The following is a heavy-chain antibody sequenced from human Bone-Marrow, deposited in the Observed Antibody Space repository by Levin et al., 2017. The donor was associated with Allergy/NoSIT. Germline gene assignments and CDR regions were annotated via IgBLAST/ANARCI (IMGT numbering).Heavy chain of an antibody. V-gene: IGHV3-48*01. CDR1: GFSFNTYN. CDR2: ISSGSGTS. D-gene: IGHD3-22*01. CDR3: ARETTYYFDTGGDLRARWYFDL. Sequence: SCAASGFSFNTYNMHWVRQAPGKGLECISYISSGSGTSDYADSVKGRFTISRDNANNSMYLQMNSLRAEDTAVYYCARETTYYFDTGGDLRARWYFDLWGRGTLVTVSS. J-gene: IGHJ2*01.